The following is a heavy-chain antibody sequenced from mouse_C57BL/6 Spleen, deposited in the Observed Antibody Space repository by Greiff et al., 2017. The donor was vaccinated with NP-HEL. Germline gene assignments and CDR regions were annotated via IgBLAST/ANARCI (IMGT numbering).Heavy chain of an antibody. CDR2: IHPNSGST. J-gene: IGHJ1*03. D-gene: IGHD1-1*01. CDR3: ARKDYGSSSVDCYYEV. V-gene: IGHV1-64*01. Sequence: VKLQQPGAELVKPGASVKLSCKASGYTFTSYWMHWVKQRPGQGLEWIGMIHPNSGSTNYNEKFKSKATLTVDKSSSTAYMQLSSLTSEDSAVYYCARKDYGSSSVDCYYEVWGTGTTVTVSS. CDR1: GYTFTSYW.